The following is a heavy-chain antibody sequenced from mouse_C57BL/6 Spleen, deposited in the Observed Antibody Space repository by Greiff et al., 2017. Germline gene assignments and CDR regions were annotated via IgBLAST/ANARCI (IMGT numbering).Heavy chain of an antibody. J-gene: IGHJ3*01. CDR3: AREGYGSSPAWFAY. Sequence: QVQLQQSDAELVKPGASVKISCKVSGYTFTDHTIHWMKQRPEQGLEWIGYIYTRDGSTKYNEKFKGKATLTADKSSCTAYMQLKSLTSEDSAVYFCAREGYGSSPAWFAYWGQGTLVTVSA. CDR1: GYTFTDHT. V-gene: IGHV1-78*01. CDR2: IYTRDGST. D-gene: IGHD1-1*01.